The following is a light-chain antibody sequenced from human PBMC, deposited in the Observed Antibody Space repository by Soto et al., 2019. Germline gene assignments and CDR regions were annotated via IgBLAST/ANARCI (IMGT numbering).Light chain of an antibody. CDR3: QNYNSAPIT. Sequence: DIQMTQSPSSLSASVGDTVTITCRASQGISNSLAWFQQKPGRVPQFLIYAASTLQPGVPPRFSGSGSGTDFTLTISSLQPEDVATYYCQNYNSAPITFGPGTRVDIK. J-gene: IGKJ3*01. V-gene: IGKV1-27*01. CDR1: QGISNS. CDR2: AAS.